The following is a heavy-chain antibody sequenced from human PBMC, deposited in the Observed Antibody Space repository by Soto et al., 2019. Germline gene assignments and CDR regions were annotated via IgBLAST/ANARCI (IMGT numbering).Heavy chain of an antibody. CDR1: GFSLSTSGVG. V-gene: IGHV2-5*01. CDR2: IYWNDDK. D-gene: IGHD6-13*01. CDR3: AHSGEGWYSSSCKNHYYYYGMDV. Sequence: QITLKESGPTLVKPTQTLTLTCTFSGFSLSTSGVGVGWLRHPPGKALEFLALIYWNDDKRYSPSLKSRLTITNDTSKNQLVLTMTNMDPGDTATYYCAHSGEGWYSSSCKNHYYYYGMDVWGQGTTVTVSS. J-gene: IGHJ6*02.